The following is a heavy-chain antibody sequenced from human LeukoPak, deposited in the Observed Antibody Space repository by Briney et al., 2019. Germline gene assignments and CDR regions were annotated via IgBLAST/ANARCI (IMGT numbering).Heavy chain of an antibody. V-gene: IGHV1-69*05. CDR2: IIPIFGTA. Sequence: ASVKVSYKASGGTFNSYAISWVRQAPGQGLEWMGRIIPIFGTANYAQKFQGRVTITTDESTSTAYMQLSSLRSEDTAVYYCARDRANLHWFDPWGQGTLVTVSS. CDR3: ARDRANLHWFDP. D-gene: IGHD4/OR15-4a*01. J-gene: IGHJ5*02. CDR1: GGTFNSYA.